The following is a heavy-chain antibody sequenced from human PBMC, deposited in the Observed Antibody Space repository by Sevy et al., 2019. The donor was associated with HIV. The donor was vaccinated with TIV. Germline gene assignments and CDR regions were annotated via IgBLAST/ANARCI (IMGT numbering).Heavy chain of an antibody. CDR2: IKSKTDGGTT. Sequence: GGSLRLSCAASGFTFSNAWMSWVRQAPGKGLEWVGRIKSKTDGGTTDYAAPVKGRFTISRDDSKNTLYLQMNSLKTEDTAVYYCTTEVRFLEWLQNDYWGQGTLVTVSS. CDR3: TTEVRFLEWLQNDY. D-gene: IGHD3-3*01. CDR1: GFTFSNAW. J-gene: IGHJ4*02. V-gene: IGHV3-15*01.